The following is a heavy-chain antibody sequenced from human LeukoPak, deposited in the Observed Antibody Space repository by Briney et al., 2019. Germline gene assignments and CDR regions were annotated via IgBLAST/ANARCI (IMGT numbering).Heavy chain of an antibody. CDR3: AINDHDAFDI. CDR1: GGSFSGYY. CDR2: INHSGST. V-gene: IGHV4-34*01. Sequence: SETLSLTCAVYGGSFSGYYWSWIRQPPGKGLEWIGEINHSGSTNYNPSLKSRVTISVDTSKNQFSLKLSSVTAADTAAYYCAINDHDAFDIWGQGTMVTVSS. J-gene: IGHJ3*02.